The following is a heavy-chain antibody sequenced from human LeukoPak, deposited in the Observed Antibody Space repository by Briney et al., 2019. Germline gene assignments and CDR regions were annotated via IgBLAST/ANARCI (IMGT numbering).Heavy chain of an antibody. V-gene: IGHV1-3*01. D-gene: IGHD7-27*01. Sequence: EASVKVSCKASGYTFTSYAMHWVRQAPGQRLEWMGWINAGNGNTKYSQKFQGRVTITRDTSASTAYMELSSLRSKDTAVYFCARGPPNWGFDLWGQGTMVTVSS. CDR2: INAGNGNT. J-gene: IGHJ3*01. CDR1: GYTFTSYA. CDR3: ARGPPNWGFDL.